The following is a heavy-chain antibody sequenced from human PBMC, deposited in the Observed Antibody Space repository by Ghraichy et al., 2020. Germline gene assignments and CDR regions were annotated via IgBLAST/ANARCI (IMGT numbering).Heavy chain of an antibody. CDR1: GFTFSSYG. D-gene: IGHD3-10*01. J-gene: IGHJ4*02. V-gene: IGHV3-33*01. Sequence: GSLRLSCAASGFTFSSYGMHWVRQAPGKGLEWVAVIWYDGSNEYYVDSVKGRFTMSRDNSKNTLYLQMNSLRAEDTAVYYCARDCTAPSGYFDYWGQGILVTVSS. CDR3: ARDCTAPSGYFDY. CDR2: IWYDGSNE.